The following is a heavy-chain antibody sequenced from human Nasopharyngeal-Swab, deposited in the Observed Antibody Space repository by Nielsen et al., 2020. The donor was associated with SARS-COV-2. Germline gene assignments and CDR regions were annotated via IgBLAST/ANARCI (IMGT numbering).Heavy chain of an antibody. J-gene: IGHJ6*03. V-gene: IGHV4-39*07. CDR1: GRSISSSSYY. Sequence: SQTLSLTCTVSGRSISSSSYYWGWLRQPPGKGLEWIGSIYYSGSINYNPSLKSRVTISVDTSKNQFSLKLSSVTAADTAVYYCARGYYDSSGWVDYYDYYMDVWGKGTTVTVSS. CDR3: ARGYYDSSGWVDYYDYYMDV. D-gene: IGHD3-22*01. CDR2: IYYSGSI.